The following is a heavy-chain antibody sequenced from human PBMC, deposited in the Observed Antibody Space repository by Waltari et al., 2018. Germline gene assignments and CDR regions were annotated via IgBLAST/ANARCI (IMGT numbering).Heavy chain of an antibody. CDR1: GGTFSSAV. CDR2: INPVYGTT. D-gene: IGHD3-22*01. V-gene: IGHV1-69*08. J-gene: IGHJ4*02. Sequence: QVQLVQSGAEVKQPGSSVQLSCPASGGTFSSAVISWVRQVPGQGLEWMGRINPVYGTTDYAQKFQGRVTLTADKSTNTAYMELSSLKSEDTGIYYCAKEGVYQWRVVVISMLDHWGQGTLVTVSS. CDR3: AKEGVYQWRVVVISMLDH.